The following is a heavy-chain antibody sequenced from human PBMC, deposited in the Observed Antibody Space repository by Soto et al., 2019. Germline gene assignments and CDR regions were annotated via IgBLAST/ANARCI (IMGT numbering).Heavy chain of an antibody. V-gene: IGHV4-30-4*01. J-gene: IGHJ4*02. D-gene: IGHD1-26*01. CDR3: VTVNLVGAAYYFDY. CDR1: GGSIRNGDYS. CDR2: VYYSGTT. Sequence: PSETLSLTCTVSGGSIRNGDYSWGWIRQPPGKGLEWIGYVYYSGTTYSHPSLNSRVSISVDTSENQFSLRLTSVTAADTAVYYCVTVNLVGAAYYFDYWGPGTLVTVSS.